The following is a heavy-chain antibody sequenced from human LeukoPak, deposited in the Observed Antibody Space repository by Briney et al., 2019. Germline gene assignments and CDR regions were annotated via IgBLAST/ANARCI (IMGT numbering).Heavy chain of an antibody. D-gene: IGHD3-22*01. J-gene: IGHJ3*02. Sequence: SETLSLTCTVSGGSISSSSYYWGWIRQPPGKGLEWIGSIYYSGSTYYNPSLKSRVTISVDTSKNQFSLKLSSVTAADTAVYYCARRGGSGYYDSSGYPDAFDIWGQGTMVTVSS. CDR2: IYYSGST. CDR3: ARRGGSGYYDSSGYPDAFDI. CDR1: GGSISSSSYY. V-gene: IGHV4-39*01.